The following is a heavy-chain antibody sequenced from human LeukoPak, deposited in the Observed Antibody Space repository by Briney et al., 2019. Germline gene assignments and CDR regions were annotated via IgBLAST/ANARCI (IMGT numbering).Heavy chain of an antibody. CDR1: GYTFTGYY. Sequence: ASVKVSCKASGYTFTGYYMHWVRQAPGQGLERMGWISPNSGGTNYAQKFQGRVTMTRDTSINTAYMELSRLRSDDTAVYYCARGGLPIYYYYIDVWGKGTTVTVSS. V-gene: IGHV1-2*02. D-gene: IGHD3-16*01. CDR3: ARGGLPIYYYYIDV. J-gene: IGHJ6*03. CDR2: ISPNSGGT.